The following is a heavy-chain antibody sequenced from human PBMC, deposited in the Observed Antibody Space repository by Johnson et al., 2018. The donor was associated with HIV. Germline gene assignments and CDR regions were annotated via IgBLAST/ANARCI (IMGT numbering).Heavy chain of an antibody. CDR3: AKVMTPVDWHGFDI. CDR2: IYSGGSNK. J-gene: IGHJ3*02. D-gene: IGHD4-23*01. V-gene: IGHV3-66*02. CDR1: GFTFSSNY. Sequence: VPLVESGGGVVQPGRSLRLSCAASGFTFSSNYMSWVRQAPGKGLEWVSVIYSGGSNKYYADSEKGRFTISRDNSKNTLYLQMNSLRAEDTAVYYCAKVMTPVDWHGFDIWGQGTMVTVSS.